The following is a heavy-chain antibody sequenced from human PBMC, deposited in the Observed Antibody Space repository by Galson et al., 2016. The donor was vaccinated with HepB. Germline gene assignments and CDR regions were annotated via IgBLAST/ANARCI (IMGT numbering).Heavy chain of an antibody. J-gene: IGHJ6*02. V-gene: IGHV4-59*08. Sequence: ETLSLTCTVSGGAINPYYWSWIRQPPGRGLEWIGYVYYSGGTNYNRSLESRVTISVDTSSKQVSLVLRSVTAADTAVYYCARHSAVGGYYDNGMDVWGQGTTVTVS. CDR1: GGAINPYY. CDR3: ARHSAVGGYYDNGMDV. D-gene: IGHD3-10*01. CDR2: VYYSGGT.